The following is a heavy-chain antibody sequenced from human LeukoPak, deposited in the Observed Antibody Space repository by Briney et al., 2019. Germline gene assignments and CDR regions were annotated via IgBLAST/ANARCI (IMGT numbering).Heavy chain of an antibody. CDR3: ARERMGNYYDSSGPVDY. CDR1: GGSISSYY. D-gene: IGHD3-22*01. J-gene: IGHJ4*02. Sequence: PSETLSLTCTVSGGSISSYYWSWIRQPPGKGLEWIGYIYYSGSTNYNPSLKSRVTISVDTSKNQFSLKLSSVTAADTAVYYCARERMGNYYDSSGPVDYWGQGTLVTVSS. V-gene: IGHV4-59*12. CDR2: IYYSGST.